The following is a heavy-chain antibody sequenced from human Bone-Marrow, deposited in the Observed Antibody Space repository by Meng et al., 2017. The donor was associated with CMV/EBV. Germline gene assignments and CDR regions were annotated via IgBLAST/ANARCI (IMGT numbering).Heavy chain of an antibody. J-gene: IGHJ4*02. CDR3: ARLYDFWSGYSPSYYFDY. Sequence: GGSLRLSCAASGFTFSSYWMSWVRQAPGKGLEWVANIKQDGSEKYYVDSVKGRFTISRDNAKNSLYLQMNSLRAEDTAVYYCARLYDFWSGYSPSYYFDYWDQGTLVTVSS. CDR2: IKQDGSEK. V-gene: IGHV3-7*01. D-gene: IGHD3-3*01. CDR1: GFTFSSYW.